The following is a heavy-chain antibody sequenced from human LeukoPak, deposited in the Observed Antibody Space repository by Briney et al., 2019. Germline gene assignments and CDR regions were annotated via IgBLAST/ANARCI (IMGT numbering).Heavy chain of an antibody. V-gene: IGHV1-2*02. CDR3: ARAQLVGATLGY. D-gene: IGHD1-26*01. Sequence: GASVKVSCKASGYTFTGYYMHWVRQAPGQGLEWMGWINPNSGGTNYAQKFQGRVTMTRDTSISTAYMELRSLRSDDTAVYYCARAQLVGATLGYWGQGTLVTVSS. CDR1: GYTFTGYY. CDR2: INPNSGGT. J-gene: IGHJ4*02.